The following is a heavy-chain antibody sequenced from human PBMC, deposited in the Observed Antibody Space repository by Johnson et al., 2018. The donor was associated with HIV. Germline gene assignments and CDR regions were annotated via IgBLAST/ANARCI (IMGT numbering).Heavy chain of an antibody. Sequence: QVQLVESGGGVVQPGRSLRLSCAASGFIFSDYYMSWIRQAPGKGLAWVACISYDGSNKHYAGSVKGRFTISRDNSKNTLYLQMNSLRAEDTALYYCARDSPLGRGLDIWGQGTMVTVSS. CDR3: ARDSPLGRGLDI. CDR2: ISYDGSNK. V-gene: IGHV3-30*03. J-gene: IGHJ3*02. D-gene: IGHD7-27*01. CDR1: GFIFSDYY.